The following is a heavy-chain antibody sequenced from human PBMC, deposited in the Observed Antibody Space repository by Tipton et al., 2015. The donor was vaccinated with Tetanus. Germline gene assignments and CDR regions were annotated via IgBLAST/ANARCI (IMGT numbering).Heavy chain of an antibody. V-gene: IGHV3-33*03. J-gene: IGHJ4*02. CDR1: GGSISTYY. Sequence: LTCTVSGGSISTYYWSWVRQPPGRGLEWVAVIWYDGSNKYYADSVKGRFTISRDNAKNTLYLQMNSLRVEDTAMYYCTGSFDYWGQGILVTVSS. CDR3: TGSFDY. CDR2: IWYDGSNK.